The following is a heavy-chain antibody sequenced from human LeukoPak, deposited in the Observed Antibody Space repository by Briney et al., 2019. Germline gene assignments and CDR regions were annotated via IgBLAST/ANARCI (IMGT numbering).Heavy chain of an antibody. V-gene: IGHV3-64*02. J-gene: IGHJ4*02. D-gene: IGHD6-19*01. CDR3: ARGLAISSSGWYDTFDY. Sequence: GGSLRLSCAASGFTFSDSAMYWVRQAPGKGLEFVSVISTNGDRTYYADSVKGRFTISRDNSKNTLYLQMGSLRADDMAVYYCARGLAISSSGWYDTFDYWGQGALVTVSS. CDR2: ISTNGDRT. CDR1: GFTFSDSA.